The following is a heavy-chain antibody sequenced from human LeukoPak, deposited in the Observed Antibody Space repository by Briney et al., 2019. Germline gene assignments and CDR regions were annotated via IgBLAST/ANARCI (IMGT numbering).Heavy chain of an antibody. CDR1: GGSFSAYY. D-gene: IGHD1-1*01. J-gene: IGHJ4*03. CDR2: INHRGDT. CDR3: ARGPTISETGYFDF. V-gene: IGHV4-34*01. Sequence: PSETLSLTCAVYGGSFSAYYWSWIRQSPGKGLEWIAEINHRGDTNYNPSVKSRVTISVDTSKNQFSLKVRSLTAADTAVYYCARGPTISETGYFDFWGQGTLVTVSS.